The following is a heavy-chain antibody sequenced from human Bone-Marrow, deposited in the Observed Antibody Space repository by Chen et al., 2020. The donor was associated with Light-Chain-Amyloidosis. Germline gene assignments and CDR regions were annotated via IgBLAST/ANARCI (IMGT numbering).Heavy chain of an antibody. J-gene: IGHJ6*02. CDR2: IYSTGGT. V-gene: IGHV4-4*07. CDR1: GDSIENHY. CDR3: ASSLVRGAFYGLDV. Sequence: QLQESGPGLVKPSETLSLTCSVSGDSIENHYWTWIRQPAGGGPEWIGRIYSTGGTYFNPSLESRLSMSVDTSKNQFSLNLASITAADTAVYYCASSLVRGAFYGLDVWGQGTAVIVSS. D-gene: IGHD3-10*01.